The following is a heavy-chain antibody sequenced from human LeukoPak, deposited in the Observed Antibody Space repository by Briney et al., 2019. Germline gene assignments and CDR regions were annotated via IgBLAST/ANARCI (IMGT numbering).Heavy chain of an antibody. Sequence: SETLSLTCAVYGGSFSGYYWSWIRQPPGKGLEWIGEINHSGSTNYNPSLKSRVTISVDTSKNQFSLKLSSVTAADTAVYYCAKMDIVGATSYFDYWGQGKLVTISS. CDR3: AKMDIVGATSYFDY. CDR1: GGSFSGYY. D-gene: IGHD1-26*01. CDR2: INHSGST. J-gene: IGHJ4*02. V-gene: IGHV4-34*01.